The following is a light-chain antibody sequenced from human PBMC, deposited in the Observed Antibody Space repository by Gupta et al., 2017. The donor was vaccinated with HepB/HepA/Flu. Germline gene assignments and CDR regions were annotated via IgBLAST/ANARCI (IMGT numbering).Light chain of an antibody. Sequence: IQMTQSPSSSSASVGERVTITCRASQSISSYLNWYQQKPGKAPKLLIYAASSLQSGVPSRFSGSGSGTDFTLTISRLQPEDFATYYCQQCYSTPWTFGQGTKVEIK. CDR1: QSISSY. CDR3: QQCYSTPWT. V-gene: IGKV1-39*01. CDR2: AAS. J-gene: IGKJ1*01.